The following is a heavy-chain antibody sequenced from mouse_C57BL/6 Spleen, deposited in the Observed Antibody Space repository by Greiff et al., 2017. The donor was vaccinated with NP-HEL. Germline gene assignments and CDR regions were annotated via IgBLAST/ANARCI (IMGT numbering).Heavy chain of an antibody. CDR3: TEGFAY. CDR2: IDPETGGT. V-gene: IGHV1-15*01. J-gene: IGHJ3*01. Sequence: VELQESGAELVRPGASVTLSCKASGYTFTDYEMHWVKQTPVHGLEWIGAIDPETGGTAYNQKFKGKAILTADKSSSTAYMELRSLTSEDSAVYYCTEGFAYWGQGTLVTVSA. CDR1: GYTFTDYE.